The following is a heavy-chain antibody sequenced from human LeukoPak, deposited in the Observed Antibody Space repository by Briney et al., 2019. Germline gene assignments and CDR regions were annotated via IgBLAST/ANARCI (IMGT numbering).Heavy chain of an antibody. D-gene: IGHD4-23*01. CDR1: GYTFTGYY. J-gene: IGHJ5*02. CDR2: INPNSGGT. Sequence: EASVKVSCKASGYTFTGYYMHWVRQAPGQGLEWMGWINPNSGGTNYAREFQGRVTMTRDTSISTAYMELSRLRSGDTAVYYCARADYGGNSVDWFDPWGQGTLVTVSS. CDR3: ARADYGGNSVDWFDP. V-gene: IGHV1-2*02.